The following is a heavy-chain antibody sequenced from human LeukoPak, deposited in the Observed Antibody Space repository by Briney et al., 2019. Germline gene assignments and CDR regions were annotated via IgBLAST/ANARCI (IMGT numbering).Heavy chain of an antibody. D-gene: IGHD3-22*01. CDR1: GFTFSSYG. V-gene: IGHV3-33*01. J-gene: IGHJ4*02. Sequence: GRSLRLPCAASGFTFSSYGMHWVRQAPGKGLEWVAVIWYDGSNKYYADSVEGRFTISRDNSKNTLYLQMNSLRAEDTAVYYCSRVGDSYDRSGPDYWGQGTLVTVS. CDR3: SRVGDSYDRSGPDY. CDR2: IWYDGSNK.